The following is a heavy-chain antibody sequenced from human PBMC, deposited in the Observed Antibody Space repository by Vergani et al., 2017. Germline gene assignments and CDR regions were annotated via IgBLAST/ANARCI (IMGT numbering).Heavy chain of an antibody. Sequence: EVQLVESGGGLVQRGGSLRLSCAASGFPFRSYWVSWVRQAPEKGLEWVANIKQDGSEKHYVDSVKGRFIISRDNAKNSLYLQMNILRAEDTAVYYCAKGGSVVYAIRGGFDYWGQGTLVTVSS. D-gene: IGHD2-8*02. CDR3: AKGGSVVYAIRGGFDY. J-gene: IGHJ4*02. CDR1: GFPFRSYW. V-gene: IGHV3-7*03. CDR2: IKQDGSEK.